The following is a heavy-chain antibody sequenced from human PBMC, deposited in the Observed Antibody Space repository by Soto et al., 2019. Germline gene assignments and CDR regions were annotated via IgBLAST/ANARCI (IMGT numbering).Heavy chain of an antibody. Sequence: GGSLRLSCAASGFSFSRYGMSWVRQAPGKGLEWVSSITDIGTDTYDAASVKGRFTISRDNSKNTLYLQMNSLRAEDTAVYYCARDQVRSSSGTFDYWGQGTLVTVSS. D-gene: IGHD6-25*01. CDR3: ARDQVRSSSGTFDY. V-gene: IGHV3-23*01. J-gene: IGHJ4*02. CDR1: GFSFSRYG. CDR2: ITDIGTDT.